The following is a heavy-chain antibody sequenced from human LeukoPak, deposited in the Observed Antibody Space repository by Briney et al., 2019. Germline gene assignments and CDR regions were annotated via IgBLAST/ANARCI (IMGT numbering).Heavy chain of an antibody. Sequence: ASVKVSCKASGYTFTGYYMHWVRQATGQGLEWMGWINPNSGGTNYAQKFQGRVTMTRDASISTAYMELSRLRSDDTAVYYCAREGDRWPSVYYYYIDVWGKGTTVTISS. CDR2: INPNSGGT. J-gene: IGHJ6*03. CDR3: AREGDRWPSVYYYYIDV. D-gene: IGHD3-10*01. V-gene: IGHV1-2*02. CDR1: GYTFTGYY.